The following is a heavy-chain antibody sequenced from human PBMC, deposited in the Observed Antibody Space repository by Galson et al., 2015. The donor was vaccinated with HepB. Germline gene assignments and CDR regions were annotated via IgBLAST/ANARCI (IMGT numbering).Heavy chain of an antibody. V-gene: IGHV4-4*02. Sequence: ETLSLTCAVSGDPISGTYWWTWVRQPPGKGLEWIGEMHESGSNFYSPSLNSRVTMSVDKSKNQFSLKLNSMTAADTAVYYCGRGSHYTWTEWGQGTLVTVSA. CDR2: MHESGSN. D-gene: IGHD1-1*01. CDR3: GRGSHYTWTE. J-gene: IGHJ4*02. CDR1: GDPISGTYW.